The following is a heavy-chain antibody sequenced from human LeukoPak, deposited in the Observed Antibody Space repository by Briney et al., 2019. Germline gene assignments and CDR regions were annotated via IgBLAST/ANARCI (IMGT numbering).Heavy chain of an antibody. Sequence: SETLSLTCTVSGGSISHYFWSWIRQPPGKPLEWIGYIYYSGSTNYNPSLKSRLTISVDTSKDQFSLKLSSVTAADTAVYYCARDEMYDGMDVWGQGTTVTVSS. CDR1: GGSISHYF. J-gene: IGHJ6*02. V-gene: IGHV4-59*01. CDR3: ARDEMYDGMDV. D-gene: IGHD2-8*01. CDR2: IYYSGST.